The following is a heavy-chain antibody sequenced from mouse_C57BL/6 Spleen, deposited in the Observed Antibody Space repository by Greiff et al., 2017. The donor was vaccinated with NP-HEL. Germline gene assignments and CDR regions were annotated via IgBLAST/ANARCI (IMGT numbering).Heavy chain of an antibody. D-gene: IGHD2-3*01. V-gene: IGHV1-63*01. Sequence: VKLQQSGAELVRPGTSVKMSCKASGYTFTNYWIGWAKQRPGHGLEWIGDIYPGGGYTNYNEKFKGKATLTADKSSSTAYMQFSSLTSEDSAIYYCARGMVPHGYYDYWGQGTTLTVSS. CDR3: ARGMVPHGYYDY. J-gene: IGHJ2*01. CDR1: GYTFTNYW. CDR2: IYPGGGYT.